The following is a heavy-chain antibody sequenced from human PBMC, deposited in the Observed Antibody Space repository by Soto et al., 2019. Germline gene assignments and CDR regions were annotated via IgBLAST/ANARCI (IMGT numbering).Heavy chain of an antibody. V-gene: IGHV4-39*01. J-gene: IGHJ6*04. CDR3: ARTPAMDV. Sequence: QLQLQESGPGLVKPSETLSLTCTVSGDSIRTNSYWGWIRQSPGKGLEWIGSVYYSGTTYYNPSLKTRVTSSIDTSKTQISLTLTSLTAADTAVYYCARTPAMDVWGKGTTVTVSS. CDR2: VYYSGTT. CDR1: GDSIRTNSY.